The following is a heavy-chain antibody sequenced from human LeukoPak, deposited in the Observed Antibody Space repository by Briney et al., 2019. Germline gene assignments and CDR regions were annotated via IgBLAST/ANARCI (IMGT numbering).Heavy chain of an antibody. CDR2: IRGSGDNT. V-gene: IGHV3-23*01. CDR1: GFTFSDHY. Sequence: GGSLRLSCEASGFTFSDHYMDWVRQAPGKGLEWVSAIRGSGDNTYYAASVKGRFTISRDNSKSTLYLQMNSLRAEDAAVYYCAKTRPLKDSSGNFDYWGQGTLVTVSS. D-gene: IGHD3-22*01. J-gene: IGHJ4*02. CDR3: AKTRPLKDSSGNFDY.